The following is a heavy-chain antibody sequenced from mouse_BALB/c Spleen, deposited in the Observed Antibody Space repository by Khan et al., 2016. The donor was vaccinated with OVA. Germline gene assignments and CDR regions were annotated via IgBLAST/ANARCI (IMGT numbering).Heavy chain of an antibody. CDR2: IDPENGNT. J-gene: IGHJ2*01. CDR3: PRSILLYFDY. D-gene: IGHD2-3*01. CDR1: GFNIKDYY. Sequence: VQLQQSGAELVRPGALVKLSCKASGFNIKDYYIHWVKQRPEQGLEWIGWIDPENGNTVYDPKFQDKATITADTSSNTAYLQLSSLTSEDTAVXYWPRSILLYFDYWGQGTTLTVTS. V-gene: IGHV14-1*02.